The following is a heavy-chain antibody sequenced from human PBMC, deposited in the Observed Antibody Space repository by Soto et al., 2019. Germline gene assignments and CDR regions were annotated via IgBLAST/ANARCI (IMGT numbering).Heavy chain of an antibody. V-gene: IGHV3-30*18. Sequence: QVQLVESGGGEVQPGGSLRLSCAGSDFSFSSYGVHWVRQTPGKGLEWLTVISYDGSNKYYADSVKGRFTISRDNSKNTLYLQMNSLRAEDTAVYYCAKDLSDGYSSGWYIGDYYGMDVWGQGTTVTVSS. CDR2: ISYDGSNK. D-gene: IGHD6-19*01. J-gene: IGHJ6*02. CDR1: DFSFSSYG. CDR3: AKDLSDGYSSGWYIGDYYGMDV.